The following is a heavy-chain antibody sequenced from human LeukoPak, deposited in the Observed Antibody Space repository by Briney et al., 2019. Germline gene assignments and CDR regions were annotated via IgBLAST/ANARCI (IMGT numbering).Heavy chain of an antibody. Sequence: KASETLSLTCAVYGGSFSGYYWSWIRQPPGKGLEWIGEINHSGSTNYNPSLKSRVTISVDTSKNQFSLKLSSVTAADTAVYYCARRSAVAGTGHFTFTLRGQGTLVTVSS. CDR2: INHSGST. J-gene: IGHJ4*02. CDR3: ARRSAVAGTGHFTFTL. CDR1: GGSFSGYY. D-gene: IGHD6-19*01. V-gene: IGHV4-34*01.